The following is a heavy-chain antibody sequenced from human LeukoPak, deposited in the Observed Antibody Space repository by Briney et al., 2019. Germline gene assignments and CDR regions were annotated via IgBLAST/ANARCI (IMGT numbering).Heavy chain of an antibody. J-gene: IGHJ4*02. V-gene: IGHV3-30*02. D-gene: IGHD6-13*01. Sequence: GGSLRLSCAASGFTFTSYGMHWVRQAPGKGLEWVAFIRYDGSNKDYADSVKGRFTISRDNSENTLYLQMNSLRAEDTAVYYCAKDGSSSWNYYFDYWGQGILVTVSS. CDR3: AKDGSSSWNYYFDY. CDR2: IRYDGSNK. CDR1: GFTFTSYG.